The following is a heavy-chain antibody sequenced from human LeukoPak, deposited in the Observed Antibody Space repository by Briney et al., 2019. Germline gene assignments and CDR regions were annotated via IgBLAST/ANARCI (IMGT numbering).Heavy chain of an antibody. Sequence: GGSLRLSCVASGFTFSDYFMGWVRQAPGKGLEWVANIKQHGSEKKYVESVQDRFTISRDNAKNSLYLQMNTLRVEDTAVYYCIREGYYYMDVWGKGTTVTASS. V-gene: IGHV3-7*01. CDR3: IREGYYYMDV. CDR1: GFTFSDYF. J-gene: IGHJ6*03. CDR2: IKQHGSEK.